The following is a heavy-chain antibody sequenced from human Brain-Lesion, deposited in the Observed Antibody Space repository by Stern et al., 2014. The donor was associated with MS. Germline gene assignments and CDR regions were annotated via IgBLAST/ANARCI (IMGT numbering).Heavy chain of an antibody. J-gene: IGHJ4*02. Sequence: VQLAESGAEAKKPGASVTVSCEASGNSLTHLYIHWVRQAPGQGLAWMGWINPNSGGTKFAQKFQGWVTITRDTAMTTAYMEVTSLTSDDTAVYYCARGGRYYADYWGQGTLVTVSS. CDR1: GNSLTHLY. CDR2: INPNSGGT. V-gene: IGHV1-2*04. CDR3: ARGGRYYADY. D-gene: IGHD2-2*01.